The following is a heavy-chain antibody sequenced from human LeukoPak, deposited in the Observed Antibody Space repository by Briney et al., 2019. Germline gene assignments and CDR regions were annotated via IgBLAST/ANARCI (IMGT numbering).Heavy chain of an antibody. CDR2: IIPIFGTA. CDR3: AREHPDVVPMVYAAQGVGFDY. D-gene: IGHD2-8*01. CDR1: GGTFSSYA. J-gene: IGHJ4*02. Sequence: SVKVSCKASGGTFSSYAISWVRQAPGQGLEWMGRIIPIFGTANYAQKFQGRVTITTDESTSTAYMELSSLRSEDTAVYYCAREHPDVVPMVYAAQGVGFDYWGQGTLVTVSS. V-gene: IGHV1-69*05.